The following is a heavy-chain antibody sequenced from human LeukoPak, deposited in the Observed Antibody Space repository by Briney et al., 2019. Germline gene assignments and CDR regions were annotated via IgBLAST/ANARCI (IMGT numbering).Heavy chain of an antibody. D-gene: IGHD3-3*01. J-gene: IGHJ4*02. Sequence: GGSLRLSCAASGFTFSSYAMHWVRQAPGKGLEWVAVISYDGSNKYYADSVKGRFTISRDNSKNTLYLQMNSLRAEDTAVYYCARDPKSHYDFWSVYFDYWGQGTLVTVSS. CDR1: GFTFSSYA. CDR2: ISYDGSNK. CDR3: ARDPKSHYDFWSVYFDY. V-gene: IGHV3-30-3*01.